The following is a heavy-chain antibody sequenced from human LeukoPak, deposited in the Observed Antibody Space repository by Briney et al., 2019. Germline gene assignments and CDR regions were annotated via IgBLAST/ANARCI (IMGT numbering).Heavy chain of an antibody. J-gene: IGHJ3*01. CDR2: IHSSGSVI. CDR3: AREAPDAFDV. Sequence: PGGSLRLSCAASGSTFSTFEMNWVRQAPGKGLEWISYIHSSGSVIHYADSVKGRFTISRDNAKKSLYLQMNNLRAADTAVYYCAREAPDAFDVWGQGTLVTVSS. V-gene: IGHV3-48*03. CDR1: GSTFSTFE. D-gene: IGHD6-6*01.